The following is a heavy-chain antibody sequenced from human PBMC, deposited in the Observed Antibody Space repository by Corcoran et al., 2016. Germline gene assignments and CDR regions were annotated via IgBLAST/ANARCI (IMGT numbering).Heavy chain of an antibody. V-gene: IGHV4-39*01. CDR1: GGSISSSSYY. CDR3: ASPEFYDSSGYYSYYFDY. J-gene: IGHJ4*02. Sequence: QLQLQESGPGLVKPSETLSLTCTVSGGSISSSSYYWGWIRQPPGKGLEWIGSIYYSGSTYYNPSLKSRVTISVDTSKNQFSLKLSSVTAADTAVYYCASPEFYDSSGYYSYYFDYWGQGTLVTVSS. CDR2: IYYSGST. D-gene: IGHD3-22*01.